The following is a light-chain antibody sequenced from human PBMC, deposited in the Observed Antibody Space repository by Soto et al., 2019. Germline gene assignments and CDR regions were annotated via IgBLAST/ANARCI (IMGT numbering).Light chain of an antibody. CDR1: RDIGDT. J-gene: IGKJ1*01. V-gene: IGKV1-12*01. CDR3: LQASTFPRT. CDR2: TAS. Sequence: DIPMAQSPSSVSASXGDRVTIGCRASRDIGDTVAWFRHTPGKAPQLXXQTASTLVTELPSSFSGSGSATDFLLPINHRQPEDFATYYRLQASTFPRTFGQGTKVDIK.